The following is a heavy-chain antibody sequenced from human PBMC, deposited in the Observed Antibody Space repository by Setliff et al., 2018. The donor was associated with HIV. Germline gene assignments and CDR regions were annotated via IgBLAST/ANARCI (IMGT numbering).Heavy chain of an antibody. V-gene: IGHV4-38-2*01. Sequence: SETLSLTCAVSDYSISSGYYWGWIRQPPGKGLEWIGSIYHSGSTYYNPSLKSRVTISVDTSKKQFSLKLSSVTAADTAVYYCARGPGGWQRDYYYYMDVWGKGTTVTVS. CDR1: DYSISSGYY. CDR2: IYHSGST. D-gene: IGHD2-15*01. J-gene: IGHJ6*03. CDR3: ARGPGGWQRDYYYYMDV.